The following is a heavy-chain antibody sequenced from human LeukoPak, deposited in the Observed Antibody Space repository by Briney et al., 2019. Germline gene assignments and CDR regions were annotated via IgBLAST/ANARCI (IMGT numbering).Heavy chain of an antibody. J-gene: IGHJ4*02. V-gene: IGHV3-23*01. Sequence: GGSLRLSCAASGFTFSSYAMSWVRQAPGKGLEWVSAISGSGGSTYYADSVKGRFTISGDNSKNTLYLQMNSLRAEDTAVYYCAKVRDSSSSDSYFDYWGQGTLVTVSS. CDR1: GFTFSSYA. CDR2: ISGSGGST. D-gene: IGHD6-6*01. CDR3: AKVRDSSSSDSYFDY.